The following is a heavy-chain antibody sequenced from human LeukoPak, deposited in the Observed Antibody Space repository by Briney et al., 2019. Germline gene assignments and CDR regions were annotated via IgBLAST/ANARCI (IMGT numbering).Heavy chain of an antibody. J-gene: IGHJ4*02. V-gene: IGHV4-34*01. CDR1: GGSFSGYY. Sequence: PSETLSLTCAVYGGSFSGYYWSWIRQPPGKGLEWIGEINHSGSTNYNPSLKSRVTISVDTSKNQFSLKLSSVTAADTAVYYCARKSYGYNYWGQGTLVTVSS. CDR2: INHSGST. CDR3: ARKSYGYNY. D-gene: IGHD5-18*01.